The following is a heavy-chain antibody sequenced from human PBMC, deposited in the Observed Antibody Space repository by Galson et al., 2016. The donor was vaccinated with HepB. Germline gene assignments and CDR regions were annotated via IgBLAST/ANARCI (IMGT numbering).Heavy chain of an antibody. Sequence: SLRLSCAASAFTFRSHAMTWVRLAPGKGLGWVSSLASDGSTYYADSVKGRFTISRDNSKNTLYLQLNSLRAEDTPVYYCAKECRGGSCYPPETEGWGQGTLVTVSS. CDR2: LASDGST. CDR3: AKECRGGSCYPPETEG. V-gene: IGHV3-23*01. D-gene: IGHD2-15*01. J-gene: IGHJ4*02. CDR1: AFTFRSHA.